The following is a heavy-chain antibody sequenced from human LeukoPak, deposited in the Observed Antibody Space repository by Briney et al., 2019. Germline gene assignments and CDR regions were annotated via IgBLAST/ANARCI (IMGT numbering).Heavy chain of an antibody. CDR2: ISGSGGST. V-gene: IGHV3-23*01. D-gene: IGHD2-15*01. J-gene: IGHJ3*02. Sequence: SGGSLRLSCAPPGLTFTSNAMNGVAQAPGKGLEWVSGISGSGGSTYYADSVKGRFTISRDNSKNTLYLQMNSLRAEDTAVYYCARGWSILGDAFDIWGQGTMVTVSS. CDR1: GLTFTSNA. CDR3: ARGWSILGDAFDI.